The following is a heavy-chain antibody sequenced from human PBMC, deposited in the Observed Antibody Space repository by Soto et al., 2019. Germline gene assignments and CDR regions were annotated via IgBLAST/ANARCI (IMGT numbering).Heavy chain of an antibody. Sequence: GSLRLSCAASGFTFSSYWMNWVRQAPGEGLEWVANINQDESQKYYADSVKGRFSISRDNARNALYLQMNSLRVEDAAVYYCATKVVIGGIGFVDYWGQGILVTVSS. V-gene: IGHV3-7*01. J-gene: IGHJ4*02. CDR3: ATKVVIGGIGFVDY. CDR1: GFTFSSYW. CDR2: INQDESQK. D-gene: IGHD2-15*01.